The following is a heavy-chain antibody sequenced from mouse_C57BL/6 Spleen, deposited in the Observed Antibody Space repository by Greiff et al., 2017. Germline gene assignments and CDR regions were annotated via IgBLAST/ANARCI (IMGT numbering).Heavy chain of an antibody. CDR1: GYTFTSYW. CDR3: ARCRNYSYWYFGV. CDR2: IDPSDSYT. Sequence: QVQLQQPGAELVKPGASVKLSCKASGYTFTSYWMQWVKQRPGQGLEWIGEIDPSDSYTNYNQKFKGKATLTVDTSSSPAYMQLSSLTSEDSAVYYCARCRNYSYWYFGVWGTGTTVTVSS. J-gene: IGHJ1*03. V-gene: IGHV1-50*01. D-gene: IGHD2-1*01.